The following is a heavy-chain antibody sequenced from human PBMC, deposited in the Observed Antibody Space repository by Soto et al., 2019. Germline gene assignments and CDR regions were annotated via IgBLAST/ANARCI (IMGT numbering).Heavy chain of an antibody. Sequence: SVKVSCKASGYTFTSYGISWVRQAPGQGLEWMGWIVVGSGNTNYAQKFQERVTITRDMSTSTAYMELSSLRSEDTAVYYCAADHHYGSGSYLSYYYYGMDVWGQGTTVTVSS. CDR3: AADHHYGSGSYLSYYYYGMDV. J-gene: IGHJ6*02. CDR1: GYTFTSYG. CDR2: IVVGSGNT. V-gene: IGHV1-58*02. D-gene: IGHD3-10*01.